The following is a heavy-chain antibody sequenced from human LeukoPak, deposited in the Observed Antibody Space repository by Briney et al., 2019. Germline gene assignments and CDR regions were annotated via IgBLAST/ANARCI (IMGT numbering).Heavy chain of an antibody. J-gene: IGHJ4*02. D-gene: IGHD6-13*01. Sequence: PGGSLRLSCAASGFTFSSYAMSWVRQAPRKGLEWVSAISGSGGSTYYADSVKGRFTISRDNSKNTLYLQMNSLRAEDTAVYYCAKDRSTVRIAAAVDYWGQGTLVTVSS. CDR3: AKDRSTVRIAAAVDY. V-gene: IGHV3-23*01. CDR2: ISGSGGST. CDR1: GFTFSSYA.